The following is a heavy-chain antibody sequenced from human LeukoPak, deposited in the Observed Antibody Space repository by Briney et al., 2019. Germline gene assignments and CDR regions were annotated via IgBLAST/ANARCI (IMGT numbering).Heavy chain of an antibody. CDR2: IYYIGTT. J-gene: IGHJ4*02. CDR1: RGSISPYY. V-gene: IGHV4-59*01. D-gene: IGHD2-15*01. CDR3: ARGGFESCSAGSCLLGNY. Sequence: PSETLSLTCTVSRGSISPYYWSWIRQSPGTRLEWIGYIYYIGTTNYNPSLQSRVTMSVDTSTNQFTLNLASVTAADTAVYYCARGGFESCSAGSCLLGNYWGQGILVAVSS.